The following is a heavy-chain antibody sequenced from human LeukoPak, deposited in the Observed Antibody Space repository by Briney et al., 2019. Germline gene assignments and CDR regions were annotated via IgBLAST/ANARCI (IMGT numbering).Heavy chain of an antibody. V-gene: IGHV3-30*02. Sequence: GGSLRLSCAASGFTFSSYGMNWVRQAPGKGLEWVAFTRYDEDNKYYADSVKGRFTISRDNSKNTLYLQMNSLRAEDTAVYYCARDVVEDLIVVVPAALDYWGQGTLVTVSS. D-gene: IGHD2-2*01. CDR2: TRYDEDNK. J-gene: IGHJ4*02. CDR3: ARDVVEDLIVVVPAALDY. CDR1: GFTFSSYG.